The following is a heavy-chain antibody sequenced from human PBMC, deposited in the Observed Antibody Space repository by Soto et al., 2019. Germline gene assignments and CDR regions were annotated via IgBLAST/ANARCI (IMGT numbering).Heavy chain of an antibody. CDR1: GGSFSGYY. Sequence: SETLSLTCAVYGGSFSGYYWSWIRQPPGKGLEWIGEINHSGSTNYNPSLKSRVTISVDTSKNQLSLKLSSVTAADTAVHYCARGNCSGGSCYFRSRTRNDAFDIWGQGTMVTVSS. J-gene: IGHJ3*02. V-gene: IGHV4-34*01. CDR3: ARGNCSGGSCYFRSRTRNDAFDI. CDR2: INHSGST. D-gene: IGHD2-15*01.